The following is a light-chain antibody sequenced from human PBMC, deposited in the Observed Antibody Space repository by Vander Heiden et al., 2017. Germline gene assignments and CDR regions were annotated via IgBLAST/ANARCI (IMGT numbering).Light chain of an antibody. V-gene: IGLV3-21*02. CDR2: DDS. J-gene: IGLJ2*01. CDR1: NIGSKS. Sequence: SYVLPSPPPVPVGPGQTARITCGGNNIGSKSVHWYQQKPGQAPVLVVYDDSDRPSGIPERFSGSNSGNTATLTISRVEAGDEADYYCQVWDSSSDHVVFGGGTKLTVL. CDR3: QVWDSSSDHVV.